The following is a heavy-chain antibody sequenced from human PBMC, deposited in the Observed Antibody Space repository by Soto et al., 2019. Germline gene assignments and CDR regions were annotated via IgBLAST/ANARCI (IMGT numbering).Heavy chain of an antibody. J-gene: IGHJ4*02. CDR1: GFTFSDCA. CDR2: IGPRGSTV. Sequence: QVQLVQSGGALVTPGGSLRLSCAASGFTFSDCAMNWIRQAPGRGLEWISYIGPRGSTVYYADSVKGRFTISRDNARKSLFLQMNILRVEDTAVYYCARGTHYYPYWGQGRLVTVSS. V-gene: IGHV3-11*01. CDR3: ARGTHYYPY.